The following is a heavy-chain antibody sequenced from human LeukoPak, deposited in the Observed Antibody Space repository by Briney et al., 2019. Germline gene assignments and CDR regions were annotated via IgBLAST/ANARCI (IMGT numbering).Heavy chain of an antibody. CDR3: AKEVTTISTFDS. J-gene: IGHJ4*02. CDR1: GLVFSSFG. V-gene: IGHV3-30*18. D-gene: IGHD2-21*02. Sequence: GRSLRLSCAASGLVFSSFGIHWVRQAPGKGLEWVAVVSYDGRNKFYGDFVKGRFTISRDNSKNTVFLQMNSLTTADTALYYCAKEVTTISTFDSWGQGTLVTVSS. CDR2: VSYDGRNK.